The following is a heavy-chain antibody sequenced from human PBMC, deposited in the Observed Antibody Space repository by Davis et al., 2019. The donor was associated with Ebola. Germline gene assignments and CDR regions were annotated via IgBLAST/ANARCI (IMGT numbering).Heavy chain of an antibody. CDR2: INPNSGGT. V-gene: IGHV1-2*02. D-gene: IGHD3-3*01. CDR1: GDTFSNYA. CDR3: ARGVSDFWSGYYGPPTAY. J-gene: IGHJ4*02. Sequence: ASVKVSCKASGDTFSNYAFNWVRQAPGQGPEWMGWINPNSGGTNYAQKFQGRVTMTRDTSITTAYMELNRLKSDDTALYHCARGVSDFWSGYYGPPTAYWGQGTLVTVSS.